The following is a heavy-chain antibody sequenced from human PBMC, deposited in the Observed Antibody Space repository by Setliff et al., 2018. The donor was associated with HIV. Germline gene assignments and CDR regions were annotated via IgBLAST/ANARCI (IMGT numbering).Heavy chain of an antibody. CDR2: IYPGDSDT. J-gene: IGHJ4*02. CDR1: GYSFTSYW. CDR3: ARRTRRRGSSYGNIDY. Sequence: GESLKISCKASGYSFTSYWIAWVRQMPGKGLEWMGIIYPGDSDTRYSPFFQGQVTISADKSISTAYLQWRSLQASDTAVYYCARRTRRRGSSYGNIDYWGQGTLVTVSS. V-gene: IGHV5-51*01. D-gene: IGHD5-18*01.